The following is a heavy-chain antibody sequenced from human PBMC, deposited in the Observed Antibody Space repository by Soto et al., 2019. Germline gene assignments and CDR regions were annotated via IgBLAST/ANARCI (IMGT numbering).Heavy chain of an antibody. Sequence: SETLSLTCAVYGGSFSGYYWSWIRHPPGKGLEWIGEINHSGSTNYNPSLKSRVTISVDTSTNQFSLKLSSVTAADTAVYYCARGMIVRTSSGGNWFDPWGQGTLVTVSS. CDR1: GGSFSGYY. CDR3: ARGMIVRTSSGGNWFDP. V-gene: IGHV4-34*01. D-gene: IGHD6-19*01. CDR2: INHSGST. J-gene: IGHJ5*02.